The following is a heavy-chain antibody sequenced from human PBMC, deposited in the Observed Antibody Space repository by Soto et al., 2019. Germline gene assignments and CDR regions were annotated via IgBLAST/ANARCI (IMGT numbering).Heavy chain of an antibody. Sequence: ESGGGLVQPGGSLRLSCAASGFTFSSYAMSWVRQAPGKGLEWVSAISGSGGSTYYADSVKGRFTISRDNSKNTLYLQMNSLRAEDTAVYYCAKLLFQDIVVVPAAVGAFDIWGQGTMVTVSS. V-gene: IGHV3-23*01. D-gene: IGHD2-2*01. CDR2: ISGSGGST. CDR1: GFTFSSYA. CDR3: AKLLFQDIVVVPAAVGAFDI. J-gene: IGHJ3*02.